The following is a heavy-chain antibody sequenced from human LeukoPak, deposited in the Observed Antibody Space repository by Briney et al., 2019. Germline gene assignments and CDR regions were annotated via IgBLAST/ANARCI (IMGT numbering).Heavy chain of an antibody. CDR1: GGSFSGYY. CDR2: INHSGST. Sequence: SETLSLTCAVYGGSFSGYYWSWIRQPPGKGLEWIGEINHSGSTNYNPSLKSRVTISVDTSKNQFSLKLGSVTAADTAVYYCAREGRLWFGGFGAFDIWGQGTMVTVSS. CDR3: AREGRLWFGGFGAFDI. D-gene: IGHD3-10*01. V-gene: IGHV4-34*01. J-gene: IGHJ3*02.